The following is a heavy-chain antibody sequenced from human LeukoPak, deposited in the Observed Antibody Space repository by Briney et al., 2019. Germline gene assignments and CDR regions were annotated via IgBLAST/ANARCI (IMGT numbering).Heavy chain of an antibody. CDR3: ARYNFDSSGYYRRWFDP. V-gene: IGHV4-61*05. CDR1: GDSISSSTYY. Sequence: SETLSLTCTVSGDSISSSTYYWSWIRQPPGKGLEWIGYIHYTGSTNYNPSLKSRVTISEDTSKNQFSLKLSSVTAADTAVYYCARYNFDSSGYYRRWFDPWGQGTLVTVSS. J-gene: IGHJ5*02. CDR2: IHYTGST. D-gene: IGHD3-22*01.